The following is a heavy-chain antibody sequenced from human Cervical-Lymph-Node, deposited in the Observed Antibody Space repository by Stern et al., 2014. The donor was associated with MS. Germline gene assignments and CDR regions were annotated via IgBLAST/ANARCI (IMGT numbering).Heavy chain of an antibody. CDR3: VHLSHYYGLDV. Sequence: ESGPALVTPTQTLTLTCTFSGFSLSSDGVAVGWIRQPPGKALAWLGLIYWDDDQRYSPSLQSRLTITKDTSKNQVVLRLTNMDPVDTATYYCVHLSHYYGLDVWGQGTTVSVSS. CDR1: GFSLSSDGVA. CDR2: IYWDDDQ. J-gene: IGHJ6*02. V-gene: IGHV2-5*02.